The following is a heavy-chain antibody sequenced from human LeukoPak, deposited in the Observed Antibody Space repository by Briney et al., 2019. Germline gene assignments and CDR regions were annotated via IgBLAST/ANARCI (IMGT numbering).Heavy chain of an antibody. J-gene: IGHJ2*01. CDR3: ARRSWGRIARKPKKNSSGYWYLDL. CDR1: VGSFSGDY. CDR2: INDGGMT. V-gene: IGHV4-34*01. D-gene: IGHD6-19*01. Sequence: SEALSLTCAVSVGSFSGDYWSGSRQPPGKGLEWMGEINDGGMTNYHPSLKRRVALSVHTSKNQSSLKLRSVTAADTAVYYCARRSWGRIARKPKKNSSGYWYLDLWGRGTLVTVSS.